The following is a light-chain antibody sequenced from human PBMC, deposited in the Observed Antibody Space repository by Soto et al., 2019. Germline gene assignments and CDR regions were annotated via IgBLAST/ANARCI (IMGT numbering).Light chain of an antibody. CDR1: QSISSW. CDR2: DAS. Sequence: DIQRTQSPSTLSASVGSRVTISCRSSQSISSWLAWYQQKPGKAPKLLIYDASSLESGVPSRFSGSGSGTEFTLTISSLQPDDFATYYCQQYNSYSPTFGQGTKVDI. CDR3: QQYNSYSPT. J-gene: IGKJ1*01. V-gene: IGKV1-5*01.